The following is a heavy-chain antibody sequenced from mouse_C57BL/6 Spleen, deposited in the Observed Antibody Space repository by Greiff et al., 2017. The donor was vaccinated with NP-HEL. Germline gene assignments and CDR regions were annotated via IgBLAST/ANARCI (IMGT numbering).Heavy chain of an antibody. D-gene: IGHD2-2*01. CDR1: GYSFTGYY. CDR3: ARGYDMAYYYAMDY. CDR2: INPSTGGT. V-gene: IGHV1-43*01. J-gene: IGHJ4*01. Sequence: VQLQQSGPELVKPGASVKISCKASGYSFTGYYMHWVKQSSEKSLEWIGEINPSTGGTSYNQKFKGKATLTVDKSSSTAYMQLKSLTSEDSAVYYCARGYDMAYYYAMDYWGQGTSVTVSS.